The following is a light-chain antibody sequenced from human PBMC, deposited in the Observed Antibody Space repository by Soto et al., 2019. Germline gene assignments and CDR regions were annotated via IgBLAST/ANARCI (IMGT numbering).Light chain of an antibody. Sequence: DIQMTQSPSTLSASVGDRVTITRRASQNISSWLAWYQQKPGEAPKLLIYDASDLPRGVPSRFSGSGSGTKFTLTIASLQPDDFATYYCQQYETFSGTFGPGTKV. CDR2: DAS. J-gene: IGKJ1*01. CDR3: QQYETFSGT. CDR1: QNISSW. V-gene: IGKV1-5*01.